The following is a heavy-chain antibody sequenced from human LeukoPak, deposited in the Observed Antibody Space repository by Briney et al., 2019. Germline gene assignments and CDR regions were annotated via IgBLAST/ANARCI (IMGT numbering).Heavy chain of an antibody. Sequence: PGGSLRLSCAASGFTFTDYSMNWVRQAPGKGLEWVSSISSSSSFIYYADSVQGRFTISRDNAKNSLYLQMNSLRAEDTAVYYCARDLGYYRSGSYHSLKFDPWGQGTLVTASS. CDR3: ARDLGYYRSGSYHSLKFDP. CDR2: ISSSSSFI. CDR1: GFTFTDYS. D-gene: IGHD3-10*01. J-gene: IGHJ5*02. V-gene: IGHV3-21*01.